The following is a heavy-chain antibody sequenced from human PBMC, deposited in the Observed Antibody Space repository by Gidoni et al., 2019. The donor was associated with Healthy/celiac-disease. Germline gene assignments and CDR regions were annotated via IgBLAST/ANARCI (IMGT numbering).Heavy chain of an antibody. CDR2: ISSSGSTI. Sequence: QVQLVETGGGLVKPGGSLRLSCAASGFPFSDYYMSWIRQAPGKGLEWVSYISSSGSTIYYADAVKGRFTISRDNAKNSLYLQMNSLRAEDTAVYYCAREGDLGATVAFDIWGQGTMVTVSS. CDR1: GFPFSDYY. D-gene: IGHD1-26*01. V-gene: IGHV3-11*01. CDR3: AREGDLGATVAFDI. J-gene: IGHJ3*02.